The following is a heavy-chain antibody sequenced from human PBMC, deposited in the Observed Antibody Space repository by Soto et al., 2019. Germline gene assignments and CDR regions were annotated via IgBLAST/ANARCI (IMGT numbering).Heavy chain of an antibody. D-gene: IGHD1-26*01. CDR1: GITFSNAW. J-gene: IGHJ3*02. CDR3: TTDERGMGATWDDAFDI. Sequence: EVQVVESGGGLVKPGGSLRLSCAASGITFSNAWMSWVRQAPGKGLEWVGRIKTKTDGGTTDYAAPVKGRFTISRDDSKTTLYLQMNSLKTEDTAVYYCTTDERGMGATWDDAFDIWGQGTMVTVSS. CDR2: IKTKTDGGTT. V-gene: IGHV3-15*01.